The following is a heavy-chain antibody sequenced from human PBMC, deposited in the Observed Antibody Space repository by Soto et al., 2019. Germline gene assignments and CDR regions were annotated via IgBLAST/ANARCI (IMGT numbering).Heavy chain of an antibody. Sequence: EVQLLESGGGLVQPGGSLRLSCAVSGLTFRNHAMSWVRQAPGKGLEWVSTIAPIGYSTHYAGSVEGRFTISRDDSKSTLDLQMNSLRADDTAVHYCVSWVSPHFDYWGQGTLVSVSS. V-gene: IGHV3-23*01. CDR2: IAPIGYST. CDR3: VSWVSPHFDY. J-gene: IGHJ4*02. CDR1: GLTFRNHA. D-gene: IGHD2-8*01.